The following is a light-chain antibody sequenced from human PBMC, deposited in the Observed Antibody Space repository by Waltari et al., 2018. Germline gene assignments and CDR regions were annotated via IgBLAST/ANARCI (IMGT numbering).Light chain of an antibody. J-gene: IGLJ2*01. CDR2: DVS. V-gene: IGLV2-14*01. Sequence: QSALTQPASVSGSPGQSLTISCTGTNSDVGGYNYVSWYQQHPGKAPKLMIYDVSKRPSGVSNRFSGSKSGNTASLTISGLQAEDEADYYCSSYTSSSSVVFGGGTKLTVL. CDR3: SSYTSSSSVV. CDR1: NSDVGGYNY.